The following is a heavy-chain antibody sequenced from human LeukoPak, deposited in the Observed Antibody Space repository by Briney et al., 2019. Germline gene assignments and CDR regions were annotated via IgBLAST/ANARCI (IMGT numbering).Heavy chain of an antibody. CDR3: ARDDLSWYSGIDY. Sequence: PGGSLRLSCAASGFTFSNAWMNWVRQTPGKGLEWVGRIKSKTDGGTKDYAVPVKGRFTISRDDSKNTLYLQMNSLKTEDTAVYYCARDDLSWYSGIDYWGQGVLVTVSS. V-gene: IGHV3-15*01. CDR1: GFTFSNAW. J-gene: IGHJ4*02. CDR2: IKSKTDGGTK. D-gene: IGHD6-13*01.